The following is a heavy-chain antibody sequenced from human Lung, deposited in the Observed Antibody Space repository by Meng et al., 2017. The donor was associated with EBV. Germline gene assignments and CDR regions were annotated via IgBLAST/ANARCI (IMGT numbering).Heavy chain of an antibody. Sequence: QLKLQESGSGLVKPSQTLSLTCAVSGGSISSGGYSWSWIRQPPGKGLEWIGYIYHSGSTYYNPSLKSRVTISVDRSKNQFSLKLSSVTAADTAVYYCARDPGLGYSGYDGILGYWGQGTLVTVSS. CDR2: IYHSGST. D-gene: IGHD5-12*01. J-gene: IGHJ4*02. CDR1: GGSISSGGYS. CDR3: ARDPGLGYSGYDGILGY. V-gene: IGHV4-30-2*01.